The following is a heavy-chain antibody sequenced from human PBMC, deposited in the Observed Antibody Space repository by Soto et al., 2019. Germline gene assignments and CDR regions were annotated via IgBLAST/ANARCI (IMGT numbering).Heavy chain of an antibody. V-gene: IGHV4-31*03. CDR2: IYYSGST. CDR1: GGSISSGGYY. D-gene: IGHD3-10*01. CDR3: ARGEYENWFDH. J-gene: IGHJ5*02. Sequence: PSETLSLTCTVSGGSISSGGYYWSWIRQHPGKGLEWIGYIYYSGSTYYNPSLKSRVTISVDTSKNQFSLKLSSVTAADTAVYYCARGEYENWFDHWGQGTLVTVSS.